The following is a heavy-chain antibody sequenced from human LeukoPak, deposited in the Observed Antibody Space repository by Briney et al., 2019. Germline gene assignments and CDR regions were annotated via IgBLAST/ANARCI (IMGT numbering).Heavy chain of an antibody. V-gene: IGHV3-23*01. J-gene: IGHJ4*02. Sequence: PGGSLRLSCAASGIMFSTYSMTWVRQAPGKALEWVSYIGGNGRNILYADSVKGRFTISRDLSKSTLYLQMNSLRVEDTAMYYCAKERATTTAFDYWGQGTLVTVSS. CDR1: GIMFSTYS. D-gene: IGHD4-17*01. CDR3: AKERATTTAFDY. CDR2: IGGNGRNI.